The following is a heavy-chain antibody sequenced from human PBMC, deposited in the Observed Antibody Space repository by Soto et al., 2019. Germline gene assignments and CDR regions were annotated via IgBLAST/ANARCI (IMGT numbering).Heavy chain of an antibody. D-gene: IGHD2-2*01. CDR3: AGTPLLVVPAATPGYYYGMDV. J-gene: IGHJ6*02. CDR1: GYSFTSYW. CDR2: IYPGDSDT. V-gene: IGHV5-51*01. Sequence: PGESLKISCKGSGYSFTSYWIGWVRQMPGKGLEWMGIIYPGDSDTRYSPSFQGQVTISADKSISTAYLQWSSLKASDTAMYYCAGTPLLVVPAATPGYYYGMDVWGQGTTATVAS.